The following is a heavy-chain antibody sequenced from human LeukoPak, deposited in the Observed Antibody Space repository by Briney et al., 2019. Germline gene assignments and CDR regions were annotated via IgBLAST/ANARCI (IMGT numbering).Heavy chain of an antibody. J-gene: IGHJ5*02. CDR3: ARSNYVWGSYGP. CDR2: INPYGGGT. V-gene: IGHV1-2*02. Sequence: ASVKVSCKASGYSFTTYYIHWVRQAPGQGLEWMGWINPYGGGTYYVQTFKGRVTMTRDTSISTAYMEVTSLTSDDTAVYYCARSNYVWGSYGPWGQGTLVTVSS. CDR1: GYSFTTYY. D-gene: IGHD3-16*01.